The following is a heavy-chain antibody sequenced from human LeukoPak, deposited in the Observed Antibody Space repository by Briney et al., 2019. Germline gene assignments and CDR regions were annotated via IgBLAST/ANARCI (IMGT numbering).Heavy chain of an antibody. Sequence: PGGSLRLSCAASGFNFGDYAMSWVRQAPGKGLGWVGFIRTEVYDGATDYAASVKGRFTISRDDSKNIAYLQMDSLKTEDTAVYYCARTYGYYYFYMDVWGKGTTVTVSS. V-gene: IGHV3-49*04. J-gene: IGHJ6*03. CDR2: IRTEVYDGAT. D-gene: IGHD3-10*01. CDR3: ARTYGYYYFYMDV. CDR1: GFNFGDYA.